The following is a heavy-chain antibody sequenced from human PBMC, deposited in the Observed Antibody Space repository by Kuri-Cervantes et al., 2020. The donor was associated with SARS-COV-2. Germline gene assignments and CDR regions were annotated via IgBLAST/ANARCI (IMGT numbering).Heavy chain of an antibody. CDR1: GFTFSSYG. CDR3: EKVPISETKYFQH. J-gene: IGHJ1*01. D-gene: IGHD1-1*01. Sequence: GGSLRLSCAASGFTFSSYGMHWVRQAPGKGLEWVAFIRYDGSNKYYADSVKGRFTISRDNSKNTLYLQMNSLGAEDTAVYYCEKVPISETKYFQHWGQGTLVTVSS. V-gene: IGHV3-30*02. CDR2: IRYDGSNK.